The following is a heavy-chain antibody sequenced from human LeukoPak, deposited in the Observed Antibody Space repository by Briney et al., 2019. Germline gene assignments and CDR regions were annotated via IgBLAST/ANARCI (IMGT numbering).Heavy chain of an antibody. J-gene: IGHJ4*02. CDR1: GFTFSSYS. CDR3: ARDHDWAFDY. V-gene: IGHV3-48*02. CDR2: ISPRSDIK. Sequence: GGALRLSCAASGFTFSSYSMNWVRQAPGKGLELVSHISPRSDIKSYADSVKGRFTISRDNAKNSLFLQMNSLRDEDTAVYYCARDHDWAFDYWGQGALVTVSS. D-gene: IGHD3-9*01.